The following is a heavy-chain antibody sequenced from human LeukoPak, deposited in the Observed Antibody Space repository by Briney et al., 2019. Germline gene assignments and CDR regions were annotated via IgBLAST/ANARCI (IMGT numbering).Heavy chain of an antibody. D-gene: IGHD4-17*01. CDR3: ARDDYGDYQSLGYYYYYMDV. V-gene: IGHV1-2*02. CDR2: INPNSGGT. Sequence: ASVKVSCKASGYTFTGYYMHWVRQAPGQGLEWMGWINPNSGGTNYAQKFQGRVTMTTDTSTSTAYMELRSLRSDDTAVYYCARDDYGDYQSLGYYYYYMDVWGKGTTVTVSS. CDR1: GYTFTGYY. J-gene: IGHJ6*03.